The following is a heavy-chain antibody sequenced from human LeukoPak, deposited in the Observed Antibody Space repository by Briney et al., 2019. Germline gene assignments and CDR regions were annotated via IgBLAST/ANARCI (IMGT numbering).Heavy chain of an antibody. Sequence: EASVKVSCKASGYTFTSYYMHWVRQAPGQGLEWMGWINPNSGGTNYAQKFQGWVTMTRDTSISTAYMELSRLRSDDTAVYYCARSSVLGDYYDSSGYYVGYDYWGQGTLVTVSS. CDR3: ARSSVLGDYYDSSGYYVGYDY. V-gene: IGHV1-2*04. J-gene: IGHJ4*02. D-gene: IGHD3-22*01. CDR1: GYTFTSYY. CDR2: INPNSGGT.